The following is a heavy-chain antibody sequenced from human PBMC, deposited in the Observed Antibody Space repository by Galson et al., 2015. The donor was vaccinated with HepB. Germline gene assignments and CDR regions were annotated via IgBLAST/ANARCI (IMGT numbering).Heavy chain of an antibody. D-gene: IGHD5-18*01. J-gene: IGHJ5*02. CDR2: IKGDGSEK. V-gene: IGHV3-7*03. Sequence: VRQAPGKGLEWVANIKGDGSEKDHVDSVKGRFTISRDNSKNTLFLQMNYLRVEDTAVYYCARGRQLDPWGQGTLVTVSS. CDR3: ARGRQLDP.